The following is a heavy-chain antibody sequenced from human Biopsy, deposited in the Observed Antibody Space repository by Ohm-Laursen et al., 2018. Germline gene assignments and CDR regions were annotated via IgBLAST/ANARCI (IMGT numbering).Heavy chain of an antibody. CDR3: ARWTPEYDSSRYYLDAFDI. CDR2: ISSSGST. J-gene: IGHJ3*02. CDR1: GGSLSTYY. V-gene: IGHV4-4*07. Sequence: GTLSLTCTVSGGSLSTYYWSWIRQPAGKGLEWIGRISSSGSTNYNPSLRSRVTLSMDTSKRQFSLKMSFVTAADTAVYYCARWTPEYDSSRYYLDAFDIWGQGTKVTVSS. D-gene: IGHD3-22*01.